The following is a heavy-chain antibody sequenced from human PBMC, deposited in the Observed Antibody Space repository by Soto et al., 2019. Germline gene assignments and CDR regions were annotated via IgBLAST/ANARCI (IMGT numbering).Heavy chain of an antibody. D-gene: IGHD6-13*01. Sequence: ASVKVSCKASGYTFTGYYMHWVRQAPGQGLEWMGWINPNSGGTNYAQKFQGWVTMTRDTSISTAYMELSRLRSDDTAVYYCARGVAAAGIGHYYYCYYMAVWGKGTTVTVSS. CDR1: GYTFTGYY. V-gene: IGHV1-2*04. J-gene: IGHJ6*03. CDR2: INPNSGGT. CDR3: ARGVAAAGIGHYYYCYYMAV.